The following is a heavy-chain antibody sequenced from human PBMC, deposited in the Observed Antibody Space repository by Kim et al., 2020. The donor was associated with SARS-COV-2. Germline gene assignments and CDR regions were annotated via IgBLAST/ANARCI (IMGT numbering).Heavy chain of an antibody. V-gene: IGHV3-30*01. Sequence: ADAVKGRFTISRDNAKNTMYLQMNSLRAEDTAVYYCARDRGEYYYYGMDVWGQGTTVTVSS. CDR3: ARDRGEYYYYGMDV. D-gene: IGHD2-21*01. J-gene: IGHJ6*02.